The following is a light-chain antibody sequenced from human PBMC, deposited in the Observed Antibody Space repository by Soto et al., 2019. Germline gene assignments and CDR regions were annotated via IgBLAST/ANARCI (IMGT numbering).Light chain of an antibody. CDR2: DVS. V-gene: IGLV2-14*01. Sequence: QSALTQPASVSGSPGQSITISCTGTSSDVGGYNYVSWYQQHPGKAPKIMLYDVSNRPSGVSNRFSGSKSGNTASLTISGLQAADEAYYYCSSYTSSSTLIFGAGTKLTVL. CDR3: SSYTSSSTLI. CDR1: SSDVGGYNY. J-gene: IGLJ1*01.